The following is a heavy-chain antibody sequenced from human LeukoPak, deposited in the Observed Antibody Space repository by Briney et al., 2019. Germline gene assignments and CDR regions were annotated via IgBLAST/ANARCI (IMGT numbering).Heavy chain of an antibody. CDR1: GYTFYGYY. CDR2: INTNTGNP. Sequence: ASVKVSCKASGYTFYGYYIHWVRQAPGQGLEWMGWINTNTGNPTYAQGFTGRFVFSLDTSVSTAYLQISSLKAEDTAVYYCARDGLRYFDWLPNYYYYYMDVWGKGTTVTVSS. D-gene: IGHD3-9*01. V-gene: IGHV7-4-1*02. CDR3: ARDGLRYFDWLPNYYYYYMDV. J-gene: IGHJ6*03.